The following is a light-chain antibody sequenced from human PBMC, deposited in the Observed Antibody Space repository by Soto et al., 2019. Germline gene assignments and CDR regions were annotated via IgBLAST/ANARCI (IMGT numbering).Light chain of an antibody. CDR1: SSNIGNNY. V-gene: IGLV1-51*01. J-gene: IGLJ2*01. CDR2: DNN. CDR3: GTWDSSLSAGI. Sequence: QAVVTQPPSVSAAPGLTVTISCSGSSSNIGNNYVSWYRQLPGTAPKLLIYDNNKRPSGIPDRFSVSKSGTSATLVITGLQTGDEADYFCGTWDSSLSAGIFGGGTKVTVL.